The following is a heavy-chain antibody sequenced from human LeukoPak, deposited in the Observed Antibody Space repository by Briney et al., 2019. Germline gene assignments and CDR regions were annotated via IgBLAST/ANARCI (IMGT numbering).Heavy chain of an antibody. CDR1: GFTFSSYA. J-gene: IGHJ4*02. CDR2: ISYDGSNK. V-gene: IGHV3-30*04. Sequence: PGRSLRLSCAAAGFTFSSYALHCVRQAEGKGMEWVAIISYDGSNKYYADSVKGRFTISRDNSKNTLYLQMNSLRAEDTAVYYCARDRRGSGWHGEVDYWGQGTLVTVSS. D-gene: IGHD6-19*01. CDR3: ARDRRGSGWHGEVDY.